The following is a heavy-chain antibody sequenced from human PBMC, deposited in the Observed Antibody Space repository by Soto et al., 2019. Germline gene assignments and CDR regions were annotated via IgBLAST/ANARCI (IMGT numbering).Heavy chain of an antibody. J-gene: IGHJ4*02. CDR3: SDEPGTSYLDH. CDR2: IDHSGRA. V-gene: IGHV4-30-4*01. CDR1: AGSIRSGDYY. Sequence: QVQLQESGPGLVKPSPTLSLTCTVSAGSIRSGDYYWTWIRQPPGKGLEWIGYIDHSGRAYYNPSLKSRATLAIDTSNNPFSLKMTSVTDADTAVYYCSDEPGTSYLDHWGQGTLVTVSS.